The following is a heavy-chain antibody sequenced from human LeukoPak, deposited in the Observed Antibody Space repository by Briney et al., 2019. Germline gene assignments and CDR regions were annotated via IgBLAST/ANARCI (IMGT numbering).Heavy chain of an antibody. CDR1: GYSFTSYW. CDR3: AIGGPGSGSYYRAFDI. Sequence: GESLKISCKGSGYSFTSYWIGWVRQMPGKGLEWMGIIYPGDSDTGYSPSFQGQVTISADKSISTAYLQWSSLKASDTAMYYCAIGGPGSGSYYRAFDIWGQGTMVTVSS. D-gene: IGHD3-10*01. J-gene: IGHJ3*02. CDR2: IYPGDSDT. V-gene: IGHV5-51*01.